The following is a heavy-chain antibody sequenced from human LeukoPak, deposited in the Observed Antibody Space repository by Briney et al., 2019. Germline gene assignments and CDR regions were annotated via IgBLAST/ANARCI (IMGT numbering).Heavy chain of an antibody. CDR3: ARGRGSGSGWRRFDY. CDR1: GYTFTSYD. V-gene: IGHV1-8*01. D-gene: IGHD6-19*01. J-gene: IGHJ4*02. CDR2: MNPNSGNT. Sequence: ASVTVSCKASGYTFTSYDINWVRQATGQGLEWMGWMNPNSGNTGYAQKFQGRVTMTRDTSISTAYMELSSLTSEDSAVYYCARGRGSGSGWRRFDYWGQGTLGTVSS.